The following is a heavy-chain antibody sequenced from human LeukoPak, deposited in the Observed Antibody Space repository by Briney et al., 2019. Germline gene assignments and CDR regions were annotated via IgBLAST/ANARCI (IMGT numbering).Heavy chain of an antibody. CDR3: ARDLRPRYCSSTSCSNY. CDR1: GYTFTSYD. Sequence: ASVKVSCKASGYTFTSYDINWVRQATGQGLEWMGWMNPNSGNTGYAQKFRGRVTMTRNTSISTAYMELSSLRSEDTAVYYCARDLRPRYCSSTSCSNYWGQGTLVTVSS. J-gene: IGHJ4*02. D-gene: IGHD2-2*01. V-gene: IGHV1-8*01. CDR2: MNPNSGNT.